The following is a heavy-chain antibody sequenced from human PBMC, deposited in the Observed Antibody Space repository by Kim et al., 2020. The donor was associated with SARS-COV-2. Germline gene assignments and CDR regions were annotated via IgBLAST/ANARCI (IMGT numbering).Heavy chain of an antibody. D-gene: IGHD6-19*01. Sequence: SETLSLTCTVSGGSISSSSYYWGWIRQPPGKGLEWIGSIYYSGSTYYNPSLKSRVTISVDTSKNQFSLKLSSVTAADTAVYYCARRYSRSGWYGGWGYWGQGTLVTVSS. CDR1: GGSISSSSYY. J-gene: IGHJ4*02. CDR2: IYYSGST. CDR3: ARRYSRSGWYGGWGY. V-gene: IGHV4-39*01.